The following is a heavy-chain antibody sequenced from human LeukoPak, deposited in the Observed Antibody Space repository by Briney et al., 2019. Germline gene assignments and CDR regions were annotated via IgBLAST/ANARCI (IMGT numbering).Heavy chain of an antibody. CDR3: ARGGSRYQLLNWFDP. CDR2: IYHTSST. D-gene: IGHD2-2*01. CDR1: GYSISSGYY. J-gene: IGHJ5*02. Sequence: TSSETLSLTCTVSGYSISSGYYWAWIRQTPGKGLEWIGSIYHTSSTYRTPSLRSRVTISVDTSKNQFSLKLSSLTAADTAVYYCARGGSRYQLLNWFDPWGQGTLVTVSS. V-gene: IGHV4-38-2*02.